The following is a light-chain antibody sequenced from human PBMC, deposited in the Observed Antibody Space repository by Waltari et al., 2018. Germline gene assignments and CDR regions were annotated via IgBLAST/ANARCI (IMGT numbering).Light chain of an antibody. V-gene: IGKV3D-7*01. Sequence: PGERVTLSCRASPSVSSIYLTWYQQKRGQAPRLLLYGASTRATSIPARFSGSWSGTAFTLTISSLQPEDFAVYYCQQDYNLPLTFGGGTKVEIK. J-gene: IGKJ4*01. CDR2: GAS. CDR3: QQDYNLPLT. CDR1: PSVSSIY.